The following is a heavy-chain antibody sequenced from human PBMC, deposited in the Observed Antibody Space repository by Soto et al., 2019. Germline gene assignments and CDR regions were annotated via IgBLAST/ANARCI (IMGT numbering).Heavy chain of an antibody. CDR1: GFTFRSYA. J-gene: IGHJ4*02. CDR3: AKGSGSSRPYYFDY. D-gene: IGHD2-2*01. V-gene: IGHV3-23*01. CDR2: ITDTGGDT. Sequence: EVQLLESGGGFVQPGGSLRLSCAASGFTFRSYAMAWVRQAPGKGLEWVSAITDTGGDTYHADSVKGRFTISRDNSERTLYMDMNSLTAEDTAVYYCAKGSGSSRPYYFDYWGQGNLVTVSS.